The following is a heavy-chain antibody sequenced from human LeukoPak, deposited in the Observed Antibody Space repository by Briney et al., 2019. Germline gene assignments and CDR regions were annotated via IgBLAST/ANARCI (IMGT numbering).Heavy chain of an antibody. Sequence: GVSLQISCKGSGYSFTSYWIGWVRQMPGKGLEWMGIIYPGDSDTRYSPSFQGQVTISADKSISTAYLQWSSLKASDTAMYYCARHTVAVAGRGWGTFDYWGQGTLVTVSS. CDR2: IYPGDSDT. J-gene: IGHJ4*02. CDR3: ARHTVAVAGRGWGTFDY. D-gene: IGHD6-19*01. CDR1: GYSFTSYW. V-gene: IGHV5-51*01.